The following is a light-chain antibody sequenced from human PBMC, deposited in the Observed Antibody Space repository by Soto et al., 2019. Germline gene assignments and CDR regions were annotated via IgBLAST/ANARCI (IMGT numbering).Light chain of an antibody. CDR3: QQYGSPPQT. CDR1: QTVSSSY. V-gene: IGKV3-20*01. Sequence: EFVLTQSPGTLSLSLGERATLSCRASQTVSSSYLAWYQQKRGQAPRLLIYGASSRATGIPDRFSGSGSGTDFTLTISRLEPEDFAVYFCQQYGSPPQTFGQGTKVDIK. J-gene: IGKJ1*01. CDR2: GAS.